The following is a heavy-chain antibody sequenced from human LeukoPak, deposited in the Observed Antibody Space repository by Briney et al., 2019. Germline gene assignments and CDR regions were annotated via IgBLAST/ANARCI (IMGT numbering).Heavy chain of an antibody. CDR3: AREWAGIFGSS. Sequence: ASVKVSCKASGYTFTSYYMHRVRQAPGQGLEWMGIINPSGGSTSYAQKFQGRVTMTRDTSTSTVYMKLSSLRSEDTAMYYCAREWAGIFGSSWGQGTLVTVSS. CDR2: INPSGGST. J-gene: IGHJ5*02. V-gene: IGHV1-46*01. D-gene: IGHD2/OR15-2a*01. CDR1: GYTFTSYY.